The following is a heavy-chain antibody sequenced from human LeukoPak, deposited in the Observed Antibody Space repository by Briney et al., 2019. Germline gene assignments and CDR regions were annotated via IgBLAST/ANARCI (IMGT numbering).Heavy chain of an antibody. CDR1: GASVSDGSYY. J-gene: IGHJ4*02. D-gene: IGHD1-1*01. CDR2: LYYSGRT. Sequence: SETLSLTCSVSGASVSDGSYYWSWIRQPPGKGLEWIAFLYYSGRTNYSPSLSGRFSTSIDTSKNHFSLNLTSVTAADTAVYYCARGLSTGREDYFDFWGQGTLVSVSS. V-gene: IGHV4-61*03. CDR3: ARGLSTGREDYFDF.